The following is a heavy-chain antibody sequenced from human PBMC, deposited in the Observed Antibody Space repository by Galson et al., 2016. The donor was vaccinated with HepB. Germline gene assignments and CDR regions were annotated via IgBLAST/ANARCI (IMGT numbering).Heavy chain of an antibody. J-gene: IGHJ4*02. Sequence: SETLSLTCTVSGASVSTNSYYWGWIRLSPGKGLEWIGTLYYGGNSYQNPSLKSRVVVSVDTSKNHFSLKLTSMTAADTAVYFCVSGGWYRNDYWGQGTLVTVSS. CDR2: LYYGGNS. CDR1: GASVSTNSYY. V-gene: IGHV4-39*07. CDR3: VSGGWYRNDY. D-gene: IGHD6-19*01.